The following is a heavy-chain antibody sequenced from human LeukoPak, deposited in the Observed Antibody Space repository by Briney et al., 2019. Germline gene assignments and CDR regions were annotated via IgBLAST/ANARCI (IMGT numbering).Heavy chain of an antibody. CDR1: GFTFNNYV. CDR2: VRSSGDNT. J-gene: IGHJ4*02. V-gene: IGHV3-23*01. D-gene: IGHD3-22*01. CDR3: AKGSYYYDSSGYRHFDY. Sequence: VGSLRLSCAASGFTFNNYVMSWVRQAPGKGRRWVSAVRSSGDNTHYADSVKGRFTISRDNSKNTVYLPMNGLRAEDTAVYYCAKGSYYYDSSGYRHFDYWGQGTMVTVSS.